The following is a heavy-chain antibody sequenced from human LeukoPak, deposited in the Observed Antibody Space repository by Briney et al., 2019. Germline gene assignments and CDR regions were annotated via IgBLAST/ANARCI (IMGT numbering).Heavy chain of an antibody. CDR3: ARDLFPVAVTTRLEFDY. CDR1: GFTFGDYY. CDR2: ISSSGSTT. V-gene: IGHV3-11*01. Sequence: GGSLRLSCAASGFTFGDYYMSWLRQAPGEGREWVSHISSSGSTTYYPTSVKGRFTISRDNAQSSLYLQMSSLRAEDTAAYYCARDLFPVAVTTRLEFDYCGHRALVT. D-gene: IGHD4-17*01. J-gene: IGHJ4*01.